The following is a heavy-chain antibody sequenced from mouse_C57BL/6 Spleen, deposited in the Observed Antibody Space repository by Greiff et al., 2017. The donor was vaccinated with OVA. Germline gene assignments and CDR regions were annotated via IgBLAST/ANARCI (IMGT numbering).Heavy chain of an antibody. D-gene: IGHD2-3*01. CDR1: GFTFSSYG. J-gene: IGHJ2*01. CDR3: ARQDDGYPYYFDY. Sequence: EVHLVESGGDLVKPGGSLKLSCAASGFTFSSYGMSWVRQTPDKRLEWVATISSGGSYTYYPDSVKGRFTISRDNAKNTLYLQMSSLKSEDTAMYYCARQDDGYPYYFDYWGQGTTLTVAS. V-gene: IGHV5-6*01. CDR2: ISSGGSYT.